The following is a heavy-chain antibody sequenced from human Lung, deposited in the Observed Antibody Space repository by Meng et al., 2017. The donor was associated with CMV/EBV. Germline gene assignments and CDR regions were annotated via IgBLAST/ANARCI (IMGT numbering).Heavy chain of an antibody. CDR2: IFSNDEK. CDR3: ARISPSVTMVRGVIVVGAWFDP. J-gene: IGHJ5*02. V-gene: IGHV2-26*01. CDR1: MG. D-gene: IGHD3-10*01. Sequence: MGVSSIRQPPGKALEWLAHIFSNDEKSYSTSLKSRLTISKDTSKSQVVLTMTNMDPVDTATYYCARISPSVTMVRGVIVVGAWFDPWGQGTLVTVSS.